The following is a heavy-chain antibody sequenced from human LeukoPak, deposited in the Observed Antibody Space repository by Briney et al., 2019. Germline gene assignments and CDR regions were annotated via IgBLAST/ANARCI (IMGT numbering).Heavy chain of an antibody. CDR3: ARNHVVPAAFYYYYYMDV. V-gene: IGHV4-39*07. J-gene: IGHJ6*03. CDR2: INHSGST. Sequence: PSETLSLTCTVSGGSISSSSYYWSWIRQPPGKGLEWIGEINHSGSTNYNPSLKSRVTISVDTSKNQFSLKLSSVTAADTAVYYCARNHVVPAAFYYYYYMDVWGKGTTVTVSS. D-gene: IGHD2-2*01. CDR1: GGSISSSSYY.